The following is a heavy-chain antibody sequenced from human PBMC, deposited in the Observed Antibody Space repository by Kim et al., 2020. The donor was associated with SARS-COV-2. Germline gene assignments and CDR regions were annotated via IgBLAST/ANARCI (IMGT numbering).Heavy chain of an antibody. CDR3: ARRRGYYGSGWSAFDI. J-gene: IGHJ3*02. CDR1: GGSISSSSYY. Sequence: SETLSLTCTVSGGSISSSSYYWGWIRQPPGKGLEWIGSIYYTGGTYYNPSLKSRVTISGDTSKNQFSLKVTSVTAADTAVYYCARRRGYYGSGWSAFDIWGQGTMVTVSS. V-gene: IGHV4-39*01. CDR2: IYYTGGT. D-gene: IGHD3-10*01.